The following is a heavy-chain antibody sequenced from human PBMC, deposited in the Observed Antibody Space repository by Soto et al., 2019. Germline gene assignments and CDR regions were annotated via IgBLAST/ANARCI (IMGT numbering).Heavy chain of an antibody. CDR1: GYSFTSYW. V-gene: IGHV5-51*01. CDR2: IYPGDSDT. Sequence: DSLKISCKGSGYSFTSYWIGWVRQMPGKGLEWMGIIYPGDSDTRYSPSFQGQVTISADKSISTAYLQWSSLKASDTAMYYCARTGGAGARADYHHLGRDVSSKGTYVTVS. J-gene: IGHJ6*04. D-gene: IGHD1-26*01. CDR3: ARTGGAGARADYHHLGRDV.